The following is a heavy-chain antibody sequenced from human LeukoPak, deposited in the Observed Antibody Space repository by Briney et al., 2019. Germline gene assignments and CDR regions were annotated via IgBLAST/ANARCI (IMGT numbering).Heavy chain of an antibody. Sequence: ASAKVSCKASGYTFTSYYMHWVRQAPGQGLEWMGIINPSGGSTSYAQKFQGRVTMTRDTSTSTVYMELSSLRSEDTAVYYCARSFPYCSSTSCYTAWFDPWGQGTLVTVSS. CDR1: GYTFTSYY. CDR2: INPSGGST. D-gene: IGHD2-2*02. V-gene: IGHV1-46*01. CDR3: ARSFPYCSSTSCYTAWFDP. J-gene: IGHJ5*02.